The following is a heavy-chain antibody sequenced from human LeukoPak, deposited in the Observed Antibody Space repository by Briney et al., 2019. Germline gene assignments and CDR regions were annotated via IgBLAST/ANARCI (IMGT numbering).Heavy chain of an antibody. D-gene: IGHD1-26*01. J-gene: IGHJ4*02. CDR2: ISGSGYST. V-gene: IGHV3-23*01. CDR1: GFTFSNYA. CDR3: AQWSRYFDY. Sequence: GGSLRLSCAASGFTFSNYAMTWVRQAQGKGLEWVSAISGSGYSTYYADSVKGRFTISRDNSKETLYLQMNSLRAEDTALYFCAQWSRYFDYWGQGTLVTVSS.